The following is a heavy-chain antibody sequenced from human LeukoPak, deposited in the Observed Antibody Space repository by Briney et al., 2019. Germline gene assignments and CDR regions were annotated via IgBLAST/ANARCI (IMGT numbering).Heavy chain of an antibody. V-gene: IGHV4-59*01. D-gene: IGHD6-19*01. CDR1: GGSISNYC. Sequence: SETLSLTCTVSGGSISNYCWSWIRQPPTKGLECIGYIYYSGSTNYTPSLKSRVTISVDTSKNQFSLKLGSVTAADTAVYYCARIIIGSGRSEGTNWFDPWGQGTLVTVSS. CDR2: IYYSGST. CDR3: ARIIIGSGRSEGTNWFDP. J-gene: IGHJ5*02.